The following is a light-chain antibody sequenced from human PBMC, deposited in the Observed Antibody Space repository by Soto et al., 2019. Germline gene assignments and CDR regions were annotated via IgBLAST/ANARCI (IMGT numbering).Light chain of an antibody. J-gene: IGLJ1*01. CDR1: SSDVGSYNL. V-gene: IGLV2-23*02. CDR3: CSYAGSSTFV. Sequence: QSALXQPASVSGSPGQSITISCTGTSSDVGSYNLVSWYQHHPGKAPKLMVYEVTKRPSGVSNRFSGSKSGNTASLSISGLQAEDEADYYCCSYAGSSTFVFGTGTKVT. CDR2: EVT.